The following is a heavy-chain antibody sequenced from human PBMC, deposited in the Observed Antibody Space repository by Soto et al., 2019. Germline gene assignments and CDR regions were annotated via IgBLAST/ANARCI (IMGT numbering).Heavy chain of an antibody. J-gene: IGHJ6*02. CDR2: IYYSGST. Sequence: QLQLQESGPGLVKPSETLSLTCTVSGGSISSSSYYWGWIRQPPGKGLEWIGSIYYSGSTYYNPSLKSRVTISVDTSKNQFSLKLSSVTAGDTAVYYCASPHHHYDILTGYYYYGMDVWAQGTTVTVSS. D-gene: IGHD3-9*01. CDR1: GGSISSSSYY. CDR3: ASPHHHYDILTGYYYYGMDV. V-gene: IGHV4-39*01.